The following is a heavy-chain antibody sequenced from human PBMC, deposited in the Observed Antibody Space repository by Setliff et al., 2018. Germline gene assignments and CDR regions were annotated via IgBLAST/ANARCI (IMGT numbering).Heavy chain of an antibody. CDR2: INQGGSDQ. CDR3: ARDVFDFRTGQAGP. CDR1: TFTFSSLW. J-gene: IGHJ5*02. V-gene: IGHV3-7*01. D-gene: IGHD3-3*01. Sequence: GGSLRLSCVASTFTFSSLWMSWVRQAPGKGLEWVANINQGGSDQFYVESVKGRFTISRDNAKYSLFLQMNSLRVEDTAVYYCARDVFDFRTGQAGPWGQGTLVTVSS.